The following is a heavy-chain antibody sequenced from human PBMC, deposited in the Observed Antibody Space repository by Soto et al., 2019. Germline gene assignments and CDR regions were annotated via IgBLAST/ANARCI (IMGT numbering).Heavy chain of an antibody. CDR3: ARSLFGDYYFDY. CDR1: GYTFASYT. J-gene: IGHJ4*02. CDR2: INAYNGNT. D-gene: IGHD3-10*01. V-gene: IGHV1-3*01. Sequence: AALVKVSCKASGYTFASYTMHWVRQAPGQGLEWMGWINAYNGNTKYSQKFQGRVTITRDTSASTAYMELSSLKSEDTAVYYCARSLFGDYYFDYWGQGTLVTVSS.